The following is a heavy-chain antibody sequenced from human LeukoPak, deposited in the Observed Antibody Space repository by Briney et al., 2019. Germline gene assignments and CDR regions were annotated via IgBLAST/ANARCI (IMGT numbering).Heavy chain of an antibody. CDR2: ISWNSGSI. CDR1: GFTFDDYV. D-gene: IGHD3-22*01. Sequence: GGSLRLSCAASGFTFDDYVMHWVRQAPGKGLEWVSGISWNSGSIGYADSVKGRFTISRDNAKNSLYLQMNSLRAEDTALYYCAKGDSSGYYPGVWGQGTLVTVSS. J-gene: IGHJ4*02. CDR3: AKGDSSGYYPGV. V-gene: IGHV3-9*01.